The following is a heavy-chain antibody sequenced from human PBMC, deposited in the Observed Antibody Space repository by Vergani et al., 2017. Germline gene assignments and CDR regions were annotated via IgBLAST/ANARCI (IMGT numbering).Heavy chain of an antibody. J-gene: IGHJ6*02. V-gene: IGHV3-48*01. CDR3: ARDSQVREVAALYYYYYYGMDF. CDR2: ISSSSSTI. Sequence: EVQLVESGGGLVQPGGSLRLSCAASGFTFSSYSMNWVRQAPGKGLEWVSYISSSSSTIYYADSVKGRFTISRDNAKNSLYLQMNSLRAEDTAVYYCARDSQVREVAALYYYYYYGMDFWGQGTTVTVSS. D-gene: IGHD2-15*01. CDR1: GFTFSSYS.